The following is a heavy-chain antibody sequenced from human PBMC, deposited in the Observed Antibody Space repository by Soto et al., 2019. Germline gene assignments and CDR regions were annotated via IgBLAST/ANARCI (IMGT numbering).Heavy chain of an antibody. V-gene: IGHV3-49*03. CDR3: TRAVPGFFDY. Sequence: SLRLSCTASGFTFGDYAINWYRQAPGEGLEWVGFIRSKVYDETTEYAASVKGRITISRDDSKSIAYLHMNSLTVDDTAVYYCTRAVPGFFDYWGQGTLVTVSS. CDR2: IRSKVYDETT. CDR1: GFTFGDYA. J-gene: IGHJ4*02. D-gene: IGHD6-19*01.